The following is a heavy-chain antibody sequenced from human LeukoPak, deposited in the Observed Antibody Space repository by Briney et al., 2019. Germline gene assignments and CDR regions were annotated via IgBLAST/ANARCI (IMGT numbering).Heavy chain of an antibody. CDR1: GFTFSSYA. Sequence: GGSLRLSCAASGFTFSSYAMNWVRQAPGQGLEWVSAIRGSGSSTYYADSVEGRFTISRDNSSNTLYLHMNSLRAEDTAVYYCAKDRDFFDSWGQGTLVTVSS. CDR3: AKDRDFFDS. D-gene: IGHD3-10*01. CDR2: IRGSGSST. V-gene: IGHV3-23*01. J-gene: IGHJ4*02.